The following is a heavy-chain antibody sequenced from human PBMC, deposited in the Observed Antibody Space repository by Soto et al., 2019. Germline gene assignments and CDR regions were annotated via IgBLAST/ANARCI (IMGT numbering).Heavy chain of an antibody. Sequence: GASVKVSCKASGYTFTGYYMHWVRQAPGQGLEWMGWINPNSGGTNYAQKFQGWVTMTRDTSISTAYMELSRLRSDDTAVYYCARNFAGWTDYYYYGMDVWGQGTTVTVSS. CDR2: INPNSGGT. CDR1: GYTFTGYY. CDR3: ARNFAGWTDYYYYGMDV. D-gene: IGHD6-19*01. J-gene: IGHJ6*02. V-gene: IGHV1-2*04.